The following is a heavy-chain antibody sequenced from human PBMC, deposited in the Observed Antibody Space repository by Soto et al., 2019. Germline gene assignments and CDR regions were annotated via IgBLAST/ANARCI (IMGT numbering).Heavy chain of an antibody. Sequence: QITLKESGPPLVKPTQTLTLTCTFSGFSLSTSGVGVGWIRQPPGKALGWLALIYWNDDKRYSPSLKSRLNITKDTSKNQVVLTIANMDPVDTATYYCAHSSHFWSCSHPKGLFHPWVQGTLVTVSS. V-gene: IGHV2-5*01. CDR3: AHSSHFWSCSHPKGLFHP. D-gene: IGHD3-3*02. CDR1: GFSLSTSGVG. J-gene: IGHJ5*02. CDR2: IYWNDDK.